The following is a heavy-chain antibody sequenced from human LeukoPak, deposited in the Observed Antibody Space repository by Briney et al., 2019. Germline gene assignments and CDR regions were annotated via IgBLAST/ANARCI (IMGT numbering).Heavy chain of an antibody. J-gene: IGHJ5*02. Sequence: GGSLRLSCAASGFTFSSYAMHWVRQAPGKGLEWVAFISYDGSNKYYADSVKGRFTISRDNSKNTLYLQMNSLRTEDTAVYYCAKGGTSSYFKNWFDPWGQGTLVTVSS. CDR3: AKGGTSSYFKNWFDP. CDR2: ISYDGSNK. V-gene: IGHV3-30-3*01. CDR1: GFTFSSYA. D-gene: IGHD2-2*01.